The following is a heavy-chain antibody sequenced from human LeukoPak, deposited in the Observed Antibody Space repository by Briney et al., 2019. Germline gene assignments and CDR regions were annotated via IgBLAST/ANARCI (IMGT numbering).Heavy chain of an antibody. J-gene: IGHJ4*02. Sequence: GGSLRLSCAPSGFTFSDYEMTWVRQAPGKGLEWVSHIDGSGSPTHYADSVKGRFTISRDNAKNSLYLQLNSLRVEDTAVYYCARRKGYGYGIDFWGQGTLVTVSS. D-gene: IGHD5-18*01. CDR2: IDGSGSPT. V-gene: IGHV3-48*03. CDR1: GFTFSDYE. CDR3: ARRKGYGYGIDF.